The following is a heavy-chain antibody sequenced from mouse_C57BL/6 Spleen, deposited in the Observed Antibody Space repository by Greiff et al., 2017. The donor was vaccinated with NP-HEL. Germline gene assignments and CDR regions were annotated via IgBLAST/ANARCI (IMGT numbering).Heavy chain of an antibody. J-gene: IGHJ4*01. V-gene: IGHV1-64*01. CDR2: IHPNSGST. CDR1: GYTFTSYW. CDR3: ARGGKGAMDY. Sequence: QVQLQQPGAELVKPGASVKLSCKASGYTFTSYWMHWVKQRPGQGLEWIGMIHPNSGSTNYNEKFKSKSTLTVDKASSTAYMQLSSLTSEDSAVYYCARGGKGAMDYWGQGTSVTVSS.